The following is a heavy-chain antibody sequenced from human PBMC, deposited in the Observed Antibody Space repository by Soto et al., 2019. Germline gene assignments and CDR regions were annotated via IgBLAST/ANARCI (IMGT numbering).Heavy chain of an antibody. CDR2: IYYNGKT. Sequence: TLSLPCTLSVCSMSSGGYYWSWIRQFPGKGLEWIGYIYYNGKTYYNPSLQSRLTISEDTSKSQLSLRLTSMTAADTAVYYWASFLPESRRYFDSWGQGILVTVSS. J-gene: IGHJ4*02. CDR1: VCSMSSGGYY. CDR3: ASFLPESRRYFDS. V-gene: IGHV4-31*03. D-gene: IGHD3-3*01.